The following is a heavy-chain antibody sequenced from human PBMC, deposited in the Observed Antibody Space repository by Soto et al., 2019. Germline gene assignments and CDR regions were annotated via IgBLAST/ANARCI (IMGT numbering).Heavy chain of an antibody. Sequence: GGSLSLSYAASGFTFSSYAMSWVRQAPGKGLEWVSAISGSGGSTYYADSVKGRFTISRDNSKNTLYLQMNSLRAEDTAVYYCAKDGMVDTAMVLSYYYGMDVWGQGTTVTVSS. CDR3: AKDGMVDTAMVLSYYYGMDV. J-gene: IGHJ6*02. D-gene: IGHD5-18*01. V-gene: IGHV3-23*01. CDR1: GFTFSSYA. CDR2: ISGSGGST.